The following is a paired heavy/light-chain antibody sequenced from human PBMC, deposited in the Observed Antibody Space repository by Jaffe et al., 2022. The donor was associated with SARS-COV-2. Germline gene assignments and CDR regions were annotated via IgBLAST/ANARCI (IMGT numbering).Heavy chain of an antibody. CDR2: IYYSGTT. CDR1: GGSISSHY. D-gene: IGHD6-19*01. V-gene: IGHV4-59*11. CDR3: VRAGKSGWFYFDY. J-gene: IGHJ4*02. Sequence: QVQLQESGPGLVKPSETLSLTCTVPGGSISSHYWSWIRQPPGMGLEWIGYIYYSGTTNYNPSLKSRVTMSVDTSKSQFSLKLSSVTAADTAVYYCVRAGKSGWFYFDYWGQGTLVTVSS.
Light chain of an antibody. Sequence: DIQMTQSPSSLSASVGDRVTITCRASQSISIYLNWYQQKPGKAPNLLIYAASSLQSGVPSRFSGSGSGTDFTLTISSLQPEDFATYYCQQSYSTPYTFGQGTKLEIK. CDR1: QSISIY. V-gene: IGKV1-39*01. CDR2: AAS. J-gene: IGKJ2*01. CDR3: QQSYSTPYT.